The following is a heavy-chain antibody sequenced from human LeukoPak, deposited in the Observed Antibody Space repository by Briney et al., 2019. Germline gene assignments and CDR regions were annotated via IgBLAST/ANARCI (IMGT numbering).Heavy chain of an antibody. CDR3: TTASVSGSYYVFDY. Sequence: GGSLRLFCAASGFTFSNAWMSWVRQAPGKGLEWVGRIKSKTDGGTTDYAAPVKGRFTISRDDSKNTLYLQMNSLKTEDTAVYYCTTASVSGSYYVFDYWGQGTLVTVSS. CDR1: GFTFSNAW. V-gene: IGHV3-15*01. CDR2: IKSKTDGGTT. J-gene: IGHJ4*02. D-gene: IGHD1-26*01.